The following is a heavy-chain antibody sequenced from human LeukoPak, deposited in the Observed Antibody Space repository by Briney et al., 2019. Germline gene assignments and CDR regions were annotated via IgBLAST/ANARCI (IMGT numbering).Heavy chain of an antibody. D-gene: IGHD1-26*01. Sequence: GGSLRLSCAASGFTFSSYAMHWVRQAPGKGLEWVAVISYDGSNKYYADSVKGRFTISRDNSKNTLYLQMNSLRAEDTAVYYCAKAGGRGSYYPYFDYWGQGTLVTVSS. CDR1: GFTFSSYA. J-gene: IGHJ4*02. V-gene: IGHV3-30-3*01. CDR3: AKAGGRGSYYPYFDY. CDR2: ISYDGSNK.